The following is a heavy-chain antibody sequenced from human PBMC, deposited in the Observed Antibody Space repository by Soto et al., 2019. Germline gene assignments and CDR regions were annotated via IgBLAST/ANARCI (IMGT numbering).Heavy chain of an antibody. D-gene: IGHD3-9*01. CDR3: AKDRKYDILTGYHDY. CDR1: GFPFDDYA. V-gene: IGHV3-9*01. CDR2: INWNSDSI. J-gene: IGHJ4*02. Sequence: EVHLVESGGGLVQPGRSLRLSCAASGFPFDDYAMHWVRQAPGKGLEWVSGINWNSDSIDYADSVKGRFTISRDDAKNSLYLQMNSLRAEDTALYYCAKDRKYDILTGYHDYWGQGTLVIVSS.